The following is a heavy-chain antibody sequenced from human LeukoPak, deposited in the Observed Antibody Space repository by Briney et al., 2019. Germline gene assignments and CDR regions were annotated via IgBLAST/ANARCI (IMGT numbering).Heavy chain of an antibody. CDR3: ARDRMSGPMVRGVLHP. Sequence: GGSLRLSCAASGFTFSSYAMHWVRQAPGKGLEWVAVISYDGSNKYYADSVKGRFTISRDNSKNTLYLQMNSLRAEDTAVYYCARDRMSGPMVRGVLHPWGQGTLVTVSS. D-gene: IGHD3-10*01. CDR1: GFTFSSYA. V-gene: IGHV3-30*01. J-gene: IGHJ5*02. CDR2: ISYDGSNK.